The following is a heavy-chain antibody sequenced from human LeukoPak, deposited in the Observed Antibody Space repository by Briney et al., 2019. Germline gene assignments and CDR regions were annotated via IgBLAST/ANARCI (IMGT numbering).Heavy chain of an antibody. CDR3: AGEWFLARYS. D-gene: IGHD3-10*01. Sequence: GGSLRLSCATSGFMFEYHWTTWVRQAPGKGLEWVANIDEGGNKEYYVDAVKGRFTISGDNAKNLVFLQMNSLKAEDPAVYYCAGEWFLARYSWGQGALVTVSS. CDR2: IDEGGNKE. J-gene: IGHJ5*02. V-gene: IGHV3-7*01. CDR1: GFMFEYHW.